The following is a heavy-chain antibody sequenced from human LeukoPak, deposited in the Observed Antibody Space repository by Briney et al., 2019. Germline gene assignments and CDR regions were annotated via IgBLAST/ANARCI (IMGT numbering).Heavy chain of an antibody. CDR1: GGSISSYY. CDR2: IYTSGST. D-gene: IGHD6-19*01. J-gene: IGHJ4*02. V-gene: IGHV4-4*09. Sequence: PSETLSLTCTVSGGSISSYYWIWLRQPPGKGLEWIGYIYTSGSTNYNPSLKSRVTISVDTSKNQFSLKLSSVTAADTAVYYCARGILESSFDYWGQGTLVTVSS. CDR3: ARGILESSFDY.